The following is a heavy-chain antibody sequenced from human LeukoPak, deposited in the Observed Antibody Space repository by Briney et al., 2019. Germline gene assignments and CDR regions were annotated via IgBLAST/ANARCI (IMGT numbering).Heavy chain of an antibody. V-gene: IGHV3-43*02. CDR1: GFTIGPYA. CDR3: ATWAFYHNLDV. J-gene: IGHJ6*02. CDR2: IKADGSGT. D-gene: IGHD2/OR15-2a*01. Sequence: GGALRLSCAASGFTIGPYAMYWVRQGPGRGLEWVSGIKADGSGTFYADSVRGRFTTSRDNSKNSLYLQMNSLTSEDTALYYCATWAFYHNLDVWGQGTTVIVSS.